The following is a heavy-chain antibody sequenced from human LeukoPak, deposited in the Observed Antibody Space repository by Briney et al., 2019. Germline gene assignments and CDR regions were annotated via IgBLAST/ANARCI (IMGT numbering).Heavy chain of an antibody. CDR3: AKRDGFLYYFGY. D-gene: IGHD5-24*01. CDR2: IRYDGSNK. CDR1: GFTFGSFG. Sequence: GESLRLSCAASGFTFGSFGMHWVRQAPGKGLEWVAFIRYDGSNKYYVDSVKGRFTISRDNSKNTLFLQMNSLRAEDTAVYYCAKRDGFLYYFGYWGQGTLVTVSS. J-gene: IGHJ4*02. V-gene: IGHV3-30*02.